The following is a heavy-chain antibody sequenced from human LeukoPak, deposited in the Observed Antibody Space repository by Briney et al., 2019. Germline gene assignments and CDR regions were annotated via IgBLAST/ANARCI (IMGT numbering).Heavy chain of an antibody. D-gene: IGHD1-26*01. CDR2: FGPEDGET. Sequence: ASVKVSCKVSGYTLTELSMHWVRQAPGKGLEWMGGFGPEDGETIYAQKFQGRVTMTEDTSTDTAYMELSSLRSEDTAVYYCATDPSIVGATGVFDYWGQGTLVTVSS. CDR1: GYTLTELS. CDR3: ATDPSIVGATGVFDY. J-gene: IGHJ4*02. V-gene: IGHV1-24*01.